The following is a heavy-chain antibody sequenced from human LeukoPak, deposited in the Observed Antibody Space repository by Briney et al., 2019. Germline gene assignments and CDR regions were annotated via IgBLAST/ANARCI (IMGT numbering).Heavy chain of an antibody. CDR3: ARRRAALGVGNYGDYFHF. J-gene: IGHJ4*02. D-gene: IGHD4-17*01. V-gene: IGHV2-5*02. CDR1: GFSPTTGVG. CDR2: IYWDGDA. Sequence: SGPTLVKPTQTLTLTCTFSGFSPTTGVGVGWIRQPPGKALEWLALIYWDGDARYNPSLQTRLTVTKDTSKNQVILTMTDMDPADTATYYCARRRAALGVGNYGDYFHFWGQGTLVTVSS.